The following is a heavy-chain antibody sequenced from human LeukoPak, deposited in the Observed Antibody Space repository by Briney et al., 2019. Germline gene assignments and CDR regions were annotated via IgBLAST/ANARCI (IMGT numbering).Heavy chain of an antibody. CDR1: GYTFTSYG. D-gene: IGHD2-15*01. CDR3: ARGYCSGGSCYSAPTDYGMDV. CDR2: ISAYNGNT. Sequence: ASVKVSCKASGYTFTSYGISWVRQAPGQGLEWMGWISAYNGNTNYAQKLQGRVTMTTDTSTSTAYMELRSLRSDDTAVYYCARGYCSGGSCYSAPTDYGMDVWGQGTTVTVSS. J-gene: IGHJ6*02. V-gene: IGHV1-18*01.